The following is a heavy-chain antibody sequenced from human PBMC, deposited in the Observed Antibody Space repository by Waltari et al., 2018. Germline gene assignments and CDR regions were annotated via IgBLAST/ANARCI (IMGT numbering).Heavy chain of an antibody. Sequence: QVHLVQSGAEVKKPGASVKVSCKASGYPFIGYHMHWVRQAPGQGLEWMGWINPNTGNTNYGQKFQGRVTLTRYTPNTTAYMELSGLTSDDTAVYYCTRDRWAAERPYKWLDPWGQGTQVTVSS. J-gene: IGHJ5*02. CDR1: GYPFIGYH. CDR3: TRDRWAAERPYKWLDP. V-gene: IGHV1-2*02. CDR2: INPNTGNT. D-gene: IGHD6-13*01.